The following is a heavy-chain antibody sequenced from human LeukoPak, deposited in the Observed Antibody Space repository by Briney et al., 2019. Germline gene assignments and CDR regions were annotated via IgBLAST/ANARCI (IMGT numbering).Heavy chain of an antibody. V-gene: IGHV1-2*02. J-gene: IGHJ4*02. CDR1: GYTFTGYY. D-gene: IGHD3-22*01. CDR3: ARDPYQYYYDSSGYYDY. Sequence: ASVTVSCEASGYTFTGYYMHWVRQAPGQGLEWMGWINPNSGGTNYAQKFQGRVTMTRDTSISTAYMELSRLRSDDTAVYYCARDPYQYYYDSSGYYDYWGQGTLVTVSS. CDR2: INPNSGGT.